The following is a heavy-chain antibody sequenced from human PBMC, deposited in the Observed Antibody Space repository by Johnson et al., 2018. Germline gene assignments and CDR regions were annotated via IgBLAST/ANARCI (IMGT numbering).Heavy chain of an antibody. D-gene: IGHD3-16*01. CDR3: TKDRILTFGVIDY. J-gene: IGHJ4*01. V-gene: IGHV3-9*01. CDR1: GLTFSSYS. CDR2: ISWSSGSI. Sequence: VQLVQSGGGLVKPGGSLRLSCAASGLTFSSYSMHWVRQAPGKGLAWVSGISWSSGSIRYADSVTGRFTISRDNAKNSLYLQMSSLRAEDTAFYYCTKDRILTFGVIDYWGQGTLVTVSS.